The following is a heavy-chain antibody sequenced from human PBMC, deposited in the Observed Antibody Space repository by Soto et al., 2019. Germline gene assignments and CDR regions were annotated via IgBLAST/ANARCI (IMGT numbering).Heavy chain of an antibody. J-gene: IGHJ4*02. CDR1: GGSFSGYY. Sequence: SETLSLTCAVYGGSFSGYYWSWIHQPPGKGLEWIGEINHSGSTNYNPSLKSRVTISVDTSKNQFSLKLSSVTAADTAVYYCARGSRYVLLWFGELSPTFDYWGQGTLVTVSS. D-gene: IGHD3-10*01. CDR2: INHSGST. V-gene: IGHV4-34*01. CDR3: ARGSRYVLLWFGELSPTFDY.